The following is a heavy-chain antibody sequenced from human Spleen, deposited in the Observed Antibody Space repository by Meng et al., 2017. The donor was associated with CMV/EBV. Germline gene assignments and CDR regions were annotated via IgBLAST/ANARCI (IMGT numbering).Heavy chain of an antibody. Sequence: SGGSLSSGGYCWGWIRQPPEKGLEWIGSIYYSGSTSNNPSLKSRVTISVDTSKNQFSLKLSSVTAADTAVYYCARVQYQLPQPNWFDPWGRGTLVTVSS. CDR2: IYYSGST. CDR1: GGSLSSGGYC. V-gene: IGHV4-39*07. J-gene: IGHJ5*02. D-gene: IGHD2-2*01. CDR3: ARVQYQLPQPNWFDP.